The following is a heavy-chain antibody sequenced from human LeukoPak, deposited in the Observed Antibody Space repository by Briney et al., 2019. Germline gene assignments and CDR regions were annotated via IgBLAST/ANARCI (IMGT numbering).Heavy chain of an antibody. CDR2: IYYSGST. CDR1: GGSISSYY. D-gene: IGHD3-22*01. J-gene: IGHJ2*01. Sequence: SETLSLTCTVSGGSISSYYWSWIRQPPGKGLEWIGYIYYSGSTNYNPSLKSRVTISVDTSKNQFSLKLSSVTAADTAVYYCARPRYYYDSSGPGWFFGLWGCGTLVTVSS. CDR3: ARPRYYYDSSGPGWFFGL. V-gene: IGHV4-59*08.